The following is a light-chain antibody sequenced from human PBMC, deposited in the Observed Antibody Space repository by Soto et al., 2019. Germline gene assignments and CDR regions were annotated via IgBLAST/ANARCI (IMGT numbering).Light chain of an antibody. CDR3: QQYHSSPRT. J-gene: IGKJ1*01. V-gene: IGKV3-20*01. Sequence: EIFLTQSPGTLSLCAGERATLSCRASQSVSNNYLAWYQQKPGQAPRLLIYGASNRATGIPDRFSGSGSGTDFTLTISRLEPEDFAVYYCQQYHSSPRTFGQGTKVDIK. CDR1: QSVSNNY. CDR2: GAS.